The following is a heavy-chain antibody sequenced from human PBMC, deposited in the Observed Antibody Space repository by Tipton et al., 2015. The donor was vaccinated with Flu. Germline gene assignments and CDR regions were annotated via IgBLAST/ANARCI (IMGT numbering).Heavy chain of an antibody. V-gene: IGHV4-38-2*01. J-gene: IGHJ4*02. CDR3: ARLTYYYGSGTSDS. CDR2: LSHSGRT. CDR1: GYSINSGYF. Sequence: TLSLTCAVTGYSINSGYFWGWIRQPPGKGLEWIGSLSHSGRTYYNPSLKSRVTISLDTCKTQFSLKLSSVTAADTAVYYCARLTYYYGSGTSDSWVQGILVTVSS. D-gene: IGHD3-10*01.